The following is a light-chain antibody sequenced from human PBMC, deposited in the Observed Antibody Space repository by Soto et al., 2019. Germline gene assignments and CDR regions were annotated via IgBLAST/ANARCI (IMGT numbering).Light chain of an antibody. Sequence: GERATLSFRASQSVSSSYLAWYQQKPGQAPRLVIYGASSRATGIPDRFSGSGSGTDFTLTISRLEVEDFAVFYCQQYNQWPITFGQGTRLEIK. CDR1: QSVSSSY. CDR2: GAS. V-gene: IGKV3-20*01. CDR3: QQYNQWPIT. J-gene: IGKJ5*01.